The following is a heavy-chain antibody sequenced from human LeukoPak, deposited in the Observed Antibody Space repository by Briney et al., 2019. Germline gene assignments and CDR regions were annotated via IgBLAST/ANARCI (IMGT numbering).Heavy chain of an antibody. J-gene: IGHJ4*02. CDR3: ARGESITMVRGVPDY. CDR2: IKQDGSEK. V-gene: IGHV3-7*01. CDR1: GFTFSSYW. Sequence: GGSLRLSCAASGFTFSSYWMSWVRQAPGKGLEWVANIKQDGSEKYYVDSVKGRFTISRDNAKNSLYLQMNSLRAEDTAVYYCARGESITMVRGVPDYWGQGTLVTVSS. D-gene: IGHD3-10*01.